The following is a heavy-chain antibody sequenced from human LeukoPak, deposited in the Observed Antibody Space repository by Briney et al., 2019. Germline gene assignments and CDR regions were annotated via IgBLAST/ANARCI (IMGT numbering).Heavy chain of an antibody. CDR2: ILYTGKT. CDR3: ARVFDS. V-gene: IGHV4-39*07. J-gene: IGHJ4*02. CDR1: GGSVYTSDYY. Sequence: SETLSLTCTVSGGSVYTSDYYWGWVRQPPGKGPEWIGDILYTGKTNYNPSLKSRVSISIDTSKNQFSLKLTSVTAADTAVYYCARVFDSWGQGTLVTVSS.